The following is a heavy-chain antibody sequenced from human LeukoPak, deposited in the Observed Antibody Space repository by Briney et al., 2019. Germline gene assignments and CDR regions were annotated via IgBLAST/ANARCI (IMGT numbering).Heavy chain of an antibody. V-gene: IGHV1-69*04. CDR3: ASRYCSGGSCYGWYFDL. J-gene: IGHJ2*01. CDR2: IIPILGIA. Sequence: SVKVSCKASGGTFSSYAISWVRQAPGQGLEWMGRIIPILGIANYAQKFQGRVTITADKSTSTAYMELSSLRSEDTAVYYCASRYCSGGSCYGWYFDLWGRGTLVTVSS. D-gene: IGHD2-15*01. CDR1: GGTFSSYA.